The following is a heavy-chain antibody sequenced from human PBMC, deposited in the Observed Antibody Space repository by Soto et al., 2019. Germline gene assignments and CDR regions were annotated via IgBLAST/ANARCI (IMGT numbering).Heavy chain of an antibody. Sequence: QVQLVQSGGEVMKPGASVTVSCRASGYTLASYDINWVRQATGQGLEWMGCMNPNSGNTGYAQKLQGRVIMTRNTTTNTDYPELSNLIAEDRAGYYCATTLVGESCTNGVCQVHYSFDLWGQGTIVTVSS. J-gene: IGHJ3*01. D-gene: IGHD2-8*01. CDR1: GYTLASYD. CDR2: MNPNSGNT. CDR3: ATTLVGESCTNGVCQVHYSFDL. V-gene: IGHV1-8*02.